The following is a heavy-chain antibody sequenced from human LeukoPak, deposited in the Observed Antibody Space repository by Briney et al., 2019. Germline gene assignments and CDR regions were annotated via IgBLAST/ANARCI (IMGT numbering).Heavy chain of an antibody. J-gene: IGHJ4*02. CDR1: GYTFTGYY. CDR3: ARDYASLGSGDFDY. V-gene: IGHV1-2*02. CDR2: INPDSGGT. D-gene: IGHD3-10*01. Sequence: GASVKVSCKASGYTFTGYYTHWVRQAPGQGLEWMGWINPDSGGTNYAQKFQGRVTMTRDTSISTAYMELSRLRSDDTAIYYCARDYASLGSGDFDYWGQGTLVTVSS.